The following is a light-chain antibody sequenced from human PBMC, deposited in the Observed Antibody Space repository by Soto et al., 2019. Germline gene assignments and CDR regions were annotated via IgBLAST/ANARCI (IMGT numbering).Light chain of an antibody. CDR1: QSVSSW. J-gene: IGKJ4*01. CDR2: KAS. Sequence: DIPMTQSPSTLSASVGDRVTITCRASQSVSSWLAWYQQRPGNAPNLLIYKASSLESGVPSRFSGSGSGTEFTLTVSSLQPDDFATYYYQQYDSYPLTVGGGTKVEIK. V-gene: IGKV1-5*03. CDR3: QQYDSYPLT.